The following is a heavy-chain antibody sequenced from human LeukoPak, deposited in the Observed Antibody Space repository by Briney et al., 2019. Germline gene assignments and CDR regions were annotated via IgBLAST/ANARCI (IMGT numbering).Heavy chain of an antibody. CDR2: IYSGGST. CDR1: GFTVSSNY. Sequence: GGSLRLSCAAYGFTVSSNYMSWVRQAPGKGLEWVSVIYSGGSTYYADSVKGRFTISRDNSKNTLYLQMNSLRAEDTAVYYCARAKEVGPFGYWGQGTLVTVTS. D-gene: IGHD2-2*01. J-gene: IGHJ4*02. CDR3: ARAKEVGPFGY. V-gene: IGHV3-66*02.